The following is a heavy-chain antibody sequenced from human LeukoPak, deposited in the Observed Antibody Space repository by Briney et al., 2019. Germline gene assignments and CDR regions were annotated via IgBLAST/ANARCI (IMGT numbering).Heavy chain of an antibody. CDR1: GGSFSGYY. Sequence: TSETLSLTCAVYGGSFSGYYWSWIRQPPGKGLEWIGEINHSGSTNYNPSLKSRVTISVDTSKNQFSLKLSSVTAADTAVYYCARHGRRAVNYGSTFDSWGQGTLVTVSS. CDR2: INHSGST. V-gene: IGHV4-34*01. CDR3: ARHGRRAVNYGSTFDS. D-gene: IGHD3-10*01. J-gene: IGHJ4*02.